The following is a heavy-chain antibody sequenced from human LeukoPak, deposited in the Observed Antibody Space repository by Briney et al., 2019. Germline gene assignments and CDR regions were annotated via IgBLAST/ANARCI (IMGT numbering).Heavy chain of an antibody. CDR3: AKDPIFSGSYGVFDY. D-gene: IGHD1-26*01. V-gene: IGHV3-23*01. CDR1: GFTFSSCA. CDR2: IIDRGNSI. Sequence: PGGSLRLSCAASGFTFSSCAMSWVRQAPGKGLEWVSTIIDRGNSIYYADSAEGRFTISRDNTKNTLYLQMNSLRAGDTAVYYCAKDPIFSGSYGVFDYWGLGTLVTVSS. J-gene: IGHJ4*02.